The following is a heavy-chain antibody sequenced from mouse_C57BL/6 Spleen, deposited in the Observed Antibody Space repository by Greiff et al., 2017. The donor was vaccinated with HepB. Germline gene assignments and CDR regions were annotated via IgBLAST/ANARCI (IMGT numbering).Heavy chain of an antibody. V-gene: IGHV1-82*01. CDR1: GYAFSSSW. D-gene: IGHD1-1*01. Sequence: VKLQQSGPELVKPGASVKISCKASGYAFSSSWMNWVKQRPGKGLEWIGRIYPGDGDTNYNGKFKGKATLTADKSSSTAYMQLSSLTSEDSAVYFCARSHYYGSSYAMDYWGQGTSVTVSS. CDR3: ARSHYYGSSYAMDY. J-gene: IGHJ4*01. CDR2: IYPGDGDT.